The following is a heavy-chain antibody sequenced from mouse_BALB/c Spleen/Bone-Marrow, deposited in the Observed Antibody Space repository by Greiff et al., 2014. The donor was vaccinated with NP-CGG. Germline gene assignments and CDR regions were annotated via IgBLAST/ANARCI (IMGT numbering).Heavy chain of an antibody. CDR3: ARGGISVDY. Sequence: VHLVESGAELVRPGSSVKISCKASGYAFSSYWMNWVKQRPGQGLEWIGQIYPGDSDTDYNGKFKGKATLTADKSSNTAYVQLTSLTSEDSAVYFCARGGISVDYWGQGTTLTVSS. V-gene: IGHV1-80*01. CDR1: GYAFSSYW. J-gene: IGHJ2*01. CDR2: IYPGDSDT.